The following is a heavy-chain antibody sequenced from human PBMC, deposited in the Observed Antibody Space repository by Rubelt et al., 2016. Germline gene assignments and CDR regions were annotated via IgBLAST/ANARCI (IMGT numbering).Heavy chain of an antibody. V-gene: IGHV4/OR15-8*01. Sequence: QVQLQQSGPRLVKPLETLSLTCIVSGDSIGSSQHYWGWIRQPPGKGLEWIGEIYHSGGINYNPSLKSRATHSVDKPKNQFTREWRSVTAADTSVDYCARVNETAHGMDVWGQGTTVTVSS. CDR2: IYHSGGI. CDR3: ARVNETAHGMDV. CDR1: GDSIGSSQHY. D-gene: IGHD1-1*01. J-gene: IGHJ6*02.